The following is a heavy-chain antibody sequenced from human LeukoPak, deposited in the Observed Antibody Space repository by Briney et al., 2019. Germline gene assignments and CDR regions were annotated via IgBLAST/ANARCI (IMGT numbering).Heavy chain of an antibody. CDR1: GGSISSNNW. Sequence: PSETLSLTCAVSGGSISSNNWWGWVRQPPGKGLEWIGEIYHGGSPNYNPSLKSRVTISVDKSRNHFSLNLSSVTAADTAVYYCARGGHSSSWYLYYYYGMDVWGQGTTVTVSS. D-gene: IGHD6-13*01. V-gene: IGHV4-4*02. CDR3: ARGGHSSSWYLYYYYGMDV. J-gene: IGHJ6*02. CDR2: IYHGGSP.